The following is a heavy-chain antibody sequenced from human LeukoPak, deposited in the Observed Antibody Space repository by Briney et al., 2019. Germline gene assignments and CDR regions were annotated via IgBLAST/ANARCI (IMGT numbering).Heavy chain of an antibody. Sequence: GESLKISCKGSGYRFTSYWIAWVRQMPGKGLECMGLIYPGDFDARYSPSFQGQVTISVDKSISTAYLQWSSLKAADTAIYYCARVLYYYGSGSYDYWGQGTLVTVSS. D-gene: IGHD3-10*01. V-gene: IGHV5-51*01. CDR3: ARVLYYYGSGSYDY. CDR1: GYRFTSYW. CDR2: IYPGDFDA. J-gene: IGHJ4*02.